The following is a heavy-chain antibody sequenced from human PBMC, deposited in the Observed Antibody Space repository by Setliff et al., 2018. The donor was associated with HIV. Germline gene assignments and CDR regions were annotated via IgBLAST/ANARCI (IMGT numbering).Heavy chain of an antibody. D-gene: IGHD3-16*01. CDR3: VNPSGAMGDCDS. V-gene: IGHV4-39*01. CDR2: IYYHGST. J-gene: IGHJ4*02. CDR1: GGSISSTNYF. Sequence: SETLSLTCTVSGGSISSTNYFWGWIRQPPGKGLEWIGTIYYHGSTYYNPSLKSRVTISIDTSKNQFSLQLTSVTAADTAVYYCVNPSGAMGDCDSWGQGTLVTVSS.